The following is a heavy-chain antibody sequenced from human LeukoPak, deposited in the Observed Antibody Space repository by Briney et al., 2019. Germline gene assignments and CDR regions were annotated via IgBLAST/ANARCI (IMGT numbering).Heavy chain of an antibody. D-gene: IGHD3-9*01. V-gene: IGHV1-18*04. CDR1: GYTFTNYG. Sequence: ASVKVSFKASGYTFTNYGITWVRQAPGQGLEWMGWISAYNANTNYAQKFQGRVTMTTDTSTSTVYKELRSLRSDDTAIYYCARTDYDILTGARMDVWGKGTTVTVSS. CDR3: ARTDYDILTGARMDV. CDR2: ISAYNANT. J-gene: IGHJ6*04.